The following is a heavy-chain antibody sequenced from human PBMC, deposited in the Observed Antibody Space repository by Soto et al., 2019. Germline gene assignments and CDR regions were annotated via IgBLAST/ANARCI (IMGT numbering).Heavy chain of an antibody. CDR3: ARSPTPSGSFAPHNIDDGLHYGMDV. Sequence: QVQLQQWGAGLLKPSETLSLTCAVYGGSFSGYYWSWIRQPPGKGLEWIGEINHSGSTNYNPSLKSRVTISVDTSKNQFSLKLSSVTAADTAVYYCARSPTPSGSFAPHNIDDGLHYGMDVWGQGTTVTVSS. D-gene: IGHD3-10*01. J-gene: IGHJ6*02. CDR2: INHSGST. V-gene: IGHV4-34*01. CDR1: GGSFSGYY.